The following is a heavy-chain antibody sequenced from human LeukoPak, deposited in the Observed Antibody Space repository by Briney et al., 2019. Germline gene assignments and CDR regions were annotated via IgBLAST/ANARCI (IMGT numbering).Heavy chain of an antibody. CDR2: MNPNSGNT. CDR1: GYTFTSYD. J-gene: IGHJ4*02. D-gene: IGHD2-21*02. Sequence: RRASVKVSCKASGYTFTSYDINWVRQATGQGLEWMGWMNPNSGNTGYAQKFQGRVTMTRNTSISTAYMELSSLRSEDTAVYYCATRSPDSIYCGGDCYTYFDYWGQGTLVTVSS. CDR3: ATRSPDSIYCGGDCYTYFDY. V-gene: IGHV1-8*01.